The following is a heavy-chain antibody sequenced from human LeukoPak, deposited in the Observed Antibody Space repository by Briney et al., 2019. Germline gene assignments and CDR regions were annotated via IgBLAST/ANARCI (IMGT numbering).Heavy chain of an antibody. Sequence: SETLSLTCAVYGGSFSGYYWSWVRQPPGKGLQWIGEINHSGSTNYNPSLKSRVTISVDTSKNQFSLKLSSVTAAVTAVYYCARSPPPGATAYGVVDYWGQGTLVTVSS. CDR1: GGSFSGYY. J-gene: IGHJ4*02. CDR3: ARSPPPGATAYGVVDY. V-gene: IGHV4-34*01. CDR2: INHSGST. D-gene: IGHD3-16*01.